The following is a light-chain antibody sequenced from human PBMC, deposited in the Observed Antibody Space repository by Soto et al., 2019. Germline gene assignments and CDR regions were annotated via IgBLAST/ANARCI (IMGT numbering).Light chain of an antibody. J-gene: IGLJ3*02. Sequence: QSVLTQPPSVSGAPGQRVTISCTGSSSNIGAGYSVHWYQQHPGTAPKLLIFANSNRPSGVPDRFSGSNSGTSASLAITGLQAEDEADYYCQSYDSSLSGWVFAGGTKVTVL. CDR3: QSYDSSLSGWV. CDR1: SSNIGAGYS. V-gene: IGLV1-40*01. CDR2: ANS.